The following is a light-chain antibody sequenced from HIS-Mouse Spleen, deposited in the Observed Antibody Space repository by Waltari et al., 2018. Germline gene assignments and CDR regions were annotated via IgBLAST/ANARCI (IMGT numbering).Light chain of an antibody. CDR3: SSYTSSSTEV. CDR2: DVS. V-gene: IGLV2-14*03. Sequence: QSAVTQPASVSGSPGQSITISCPGTSSDVGGYNYVSWYQQHPGKAPKLMIYDVSNRPSGVSNRFSGSKSGNTASLTISGLQAEDEADYYCSSYTSSSTEVFGGGTKLTVL. CDR1: SSDVGGYNY. J-gene: IGLJ2*01.